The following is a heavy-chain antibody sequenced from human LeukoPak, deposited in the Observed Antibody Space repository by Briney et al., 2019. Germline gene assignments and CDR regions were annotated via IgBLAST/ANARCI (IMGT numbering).Heavy chain of an antibody. Sequence: GGSLRLFCAASGFTFSSYWMTWVRQAPGKGLEWVANIKQDGSVKNYVDSVKGRFTISRDNAKNSLFLQMNSLRAEDTAVYYCARDPSGSPVFDPWGQGTLVTVSS. V-gene: IGHV3-7*01. CDR1: GFTFSSYW. J-gene: IGHJ5*02. D-gene: IGHD3-10*01. CDR3: ARDPSGSPVFDP. CDR2: IKQDGSVK.